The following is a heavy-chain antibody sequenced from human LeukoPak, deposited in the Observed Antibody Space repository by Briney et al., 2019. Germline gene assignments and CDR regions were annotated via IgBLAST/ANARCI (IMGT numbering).Heavy chain of an antibody. CDR2: IYYSGST. Sequence: SETLSLTCTVSGGSISGSSYYWGWIRQPPGKGLEWIGSIYYSGSTYYNPSLKSRVTISVDTSKNQFSLKLSSVTAADTAVYYCARHRLSSGWYYFDYWGQGTLVTVSS. J-gene: IGHJ4*02. V-gene: IGHV4-39*01. CDR3: ARHRLSSGWYYFDY. CDR1: GGSISGSSYY. D-gene: IGHD6-19*01.